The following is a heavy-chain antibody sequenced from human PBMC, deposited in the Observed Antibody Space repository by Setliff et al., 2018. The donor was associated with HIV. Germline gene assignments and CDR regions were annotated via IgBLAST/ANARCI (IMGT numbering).Heavy chain of an antibody. V-gene: IGHV3-64D*09. J-gene: IGHJ4*02. D-gene: IGHD1-26*01. Sequence: GESLRLSCSGSGFTSSNYAMHWVRQAPGKGLEYVSAISNYGGSTYYADSLKGRFTISRDNSRNTLYLQMSNLRADDTAVYYCVKAISGNYYHRFDSWGQGTLGTVS. CDR2: ISNYGGST. CDR3: VKAISGNYYHRFDS. CDR1: GFTSSNYA.